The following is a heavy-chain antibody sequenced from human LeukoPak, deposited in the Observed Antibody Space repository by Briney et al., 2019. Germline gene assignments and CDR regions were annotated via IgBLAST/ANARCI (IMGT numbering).Heavy chain of an antibody. CDR2: IYYSGST. Sequence: PSETLSLTCTVSGGSISSYYWSWIRQPPGKGLEWIGYIYYSGSTNYNPSLKSRVTISVDTSKNQFSLKLSSVTAADTAVYYCASFRGMRDYWGQGTLVTVSS. V-gene: IGHV4-59*01. D-gene: IGHD2-8*01. J-gene: IGHJ4*02. CDR3: ASFRGMRDY. CDR1: GGSISSYY.